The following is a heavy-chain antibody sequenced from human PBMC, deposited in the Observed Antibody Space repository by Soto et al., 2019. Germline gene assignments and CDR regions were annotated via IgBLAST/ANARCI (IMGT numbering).Heavy chain of an antibody. CDR3: VKDRFGGTSGYFDS. CDR1: GLTFSSYA. V-gene: IGHV3-64D*08. CDR2: ISSNGGSI. D-gene: IGHD2-15*01. J-gene: IGHJ4*02. Sequence: EVQVVEAGGGLVQPGGSLRLSCSASGLTFSSYALHWVRQAPGKGLEYVSGISSNGGSIFYADSVKGRFTISSDNSKNTLYLQMTGLRVDDTAVYSCVKDRFGGTSGYFDSWGQGTLVTVSS.